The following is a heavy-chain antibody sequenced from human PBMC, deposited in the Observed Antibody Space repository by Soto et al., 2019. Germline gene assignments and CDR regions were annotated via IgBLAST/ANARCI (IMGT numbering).Heavy chain of an antibody. Sequence: PGGSLRLSCAASGVTFSNCGMNWVRQTPGKGLEWVSYISDSGATKHYADSVKGRFTISRDNGKDSLYLQMNSLRDEDTAVYFCARCSRNSCYSYGVDVWGQGATVTVSS. CDR1: GVTFSNCG. V-gene: IGHV3-48*02. J-gene: IGHJ6*02. CDR2: ISDSGATK. CDR3: ARCSRNSCYSYGVDV. D-gene: IGHD2-15*01.